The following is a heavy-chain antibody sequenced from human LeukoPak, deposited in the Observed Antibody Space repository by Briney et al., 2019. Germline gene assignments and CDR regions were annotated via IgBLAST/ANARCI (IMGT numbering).Heavy chain of an antibody. CDR3: ARVAEAAAFDY. CDR2: IGTAGDT. D-gene: IGHD6-13*01. J-gene: IGHJ4*02. Sequence: GGSLRLSCAASGFTFSSYDMRWVRHATGKGLEWVSAIGTAGDTYYPGSVKGRFTISRDNAKNSLYLQMNSLRVEDTAVYYCARVAEAAAFDYWGQGTLVTVSS. CDR1: GFTFSSYD. V-gene: IGHV3-13*01.